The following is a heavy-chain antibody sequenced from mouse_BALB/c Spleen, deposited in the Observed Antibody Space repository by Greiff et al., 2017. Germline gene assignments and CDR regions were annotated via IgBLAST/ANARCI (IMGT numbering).Heavy chain of an antibody. D-gene: IGHD1-1*01. CDR3: ARRIYSRGYFDV. CDR2: ISSGGSYT. CDR1: GFTFSSYG. V-gene: IGHV5-6*02. Sequence: EVKLVESGGDLVKPGGSLKLSCAASGFTFSSYGMSWVRQTPDKRLEWVATISSGGSYTYYPDSVKGRFTISRDNAKNTLYLQMSSLKSEDTAMYYCARRIYSRGYFDVWGAGTTVTVSS. J-gene: IGHJ1*01.